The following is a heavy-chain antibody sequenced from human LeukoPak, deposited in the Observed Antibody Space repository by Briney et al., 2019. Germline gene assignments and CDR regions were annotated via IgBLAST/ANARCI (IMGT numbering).Heavy chain of an antibody. Sequence: GSSVKVSCKASGATFSSYAISWVREAPGQGLEWMGGIIPIFGTANYAQKFQGRVTITADESTSTAYMELSSLRSEDTAVYYCAGLGYSSSTSCYETPYYYYGMDVWGQGTTVTVSS. D-gene: IGHD2-2*01. CDR3: AGLGYSSSTSCYETPYYYYGMDV. CDR1: GATFSSYA. CDR2: IIPIFGTA. J-gene: IGHJ6*02. V-gene: IGHV1-69*01.